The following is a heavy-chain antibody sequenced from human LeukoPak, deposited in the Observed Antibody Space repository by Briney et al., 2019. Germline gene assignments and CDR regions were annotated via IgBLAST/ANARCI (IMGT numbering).Heavy chain of an antibody. J-gene: IGHJ4*02. D-gene: IGHD3-10*01. Sequence: SETLSLTCAVYGGSFSGYYWSWIRQPPGKGLEWIGYIYYSGSTNYNPSLKSRVTISVDTSKNQFSLKLSSVTAADTAVYYCARGSAVRGVIFDYWGQGTLVTVSS. V-gene: IGHV4-59*01. CDR3: ARGSAVRGVIFDY. CDR2: IYYSGST. CDR1: GGSFSGYY.